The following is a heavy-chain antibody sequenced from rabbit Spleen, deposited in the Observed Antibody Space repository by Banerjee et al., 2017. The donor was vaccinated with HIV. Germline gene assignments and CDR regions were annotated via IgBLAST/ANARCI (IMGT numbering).Heavy chain of an antibody. CDR1: GFDFSNYG. J-gene: IGHJ4*01. CDR3: VRGPTFGYGHLDL. CDR2: IEPIFGNT. D-gene: IGHD6-1*01. Sequence: QEQLVESGGGLVQPGGSLKLSCKASGFDFSNYGVSWVRQAPGKGLEWIGYIEPIFGNTYYANWVNGRFTISSHNAQNTLYLQLSSLTAADTATYFCVRGPTFGYGHLDLWGQGTLVTVS. V-gene: IGHV1S47*01.